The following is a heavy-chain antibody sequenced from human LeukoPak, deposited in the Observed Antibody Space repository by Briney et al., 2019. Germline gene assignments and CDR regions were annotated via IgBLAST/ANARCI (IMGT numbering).Heavy chain of an antibody. V-gene: IGHV1-24*01. CDR2: FDPEDGET. CDR3: ARGQYSEFDY. CDR1: GYTLTELS. Sequence: ASVKVSCKVSGYTLTELSMHWVRQAPGKGLEWMGGFDPEDGETIYAQKFQGRVTMTRNTSISTAYMELSSLRSEDTAVYYCARGQYSEFDYWGQGTLVTVSS. D-gene: IGHD5-12*01. J-gene: IGHJ4*02.